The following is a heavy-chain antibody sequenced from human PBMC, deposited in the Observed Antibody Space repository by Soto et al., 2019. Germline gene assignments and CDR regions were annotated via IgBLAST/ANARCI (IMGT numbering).Heavy chain of an antibody. J-gene: IGHJ4*02. CDR3: YLVINLSFDY. V-gene: IGHV1-18*01. CDR2: ISAYNGNT. D-gene: IGHD3-22*01. CDR1: GYTFTNFG. Sequence: ASVKVSCKASGYTFTNFGISWVRQAPGQGLEWMGWISAYNGNTNYAQNFQGRVTMTTDTSTSTAYMELRSLRSDDTAVYYCYLVINLSFDYWGQGTLVTVSS.